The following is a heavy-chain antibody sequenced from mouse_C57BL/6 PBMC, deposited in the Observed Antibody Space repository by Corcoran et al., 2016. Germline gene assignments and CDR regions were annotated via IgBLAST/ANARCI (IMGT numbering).Heavy chain of an antibody. V-gene: IGHV9-3*01. CDR2: INTYSGVP. J-gene: IGHJ1*03. Sequence: QIQLVQSGPELKKPGETVKISCKASGYTFITYGMSWVKQAPGKGLKWMGWINTYSGVPTYADDFKGRFAFSLETSASTAYLQINNLKNEDTATYFCARGGLYWYFDVLGTGTTVTVSS. CDR3: ARGGLYWYFDV. CDR1: GYTFITYG. D-gene: IGHD3-1*01.